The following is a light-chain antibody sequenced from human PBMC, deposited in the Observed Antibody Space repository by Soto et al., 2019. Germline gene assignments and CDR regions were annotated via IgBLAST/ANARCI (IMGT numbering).Light chain of an antibody. Sequence: EVVMTQSPATLSVSPGERATLSCRASQSVGSYLAWYQQKRGQAPRLLIYGASNRAPGIPARFSGSGSGTDFTLTISSLEPEDFAVYHCLQRSIGFTFGPGTKVDIK. CDR3: LQRSIGFT. CDR1: QSVGSY. V-gene: IGKV3-11*01. CDR2: GAS. J-gene: IGKJ3*01.